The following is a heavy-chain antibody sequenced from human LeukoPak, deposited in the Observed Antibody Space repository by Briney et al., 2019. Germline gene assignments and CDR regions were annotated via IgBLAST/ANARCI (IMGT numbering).Heavy chain of an antibody. J-gene: IGHJ6*03. D-gene: IGHD6-13*01. CDR3: ARRGYSSSWNYYYMDV. CDR1: GGSISSSSYY. V-gene: IGHV4-61*02. CDR2: IYTSGST. Sequence: PSETLSLTCTVSGGSISSSSYYWSWIRQPAGKGLEWIGRIYTSGSTNYNPSLKSRVTISVDTSKNQFSLKLSSVTAADTAVYYCARRGYSSSWNYYYMDVWGKGTTVTVSS.